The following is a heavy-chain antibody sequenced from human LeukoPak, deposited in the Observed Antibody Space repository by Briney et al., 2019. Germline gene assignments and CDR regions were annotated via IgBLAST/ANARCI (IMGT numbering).Heavy chain of an antibody. D-gene: IGHD6-13*01. CDR1: GYTLTSYY. Sequence: VSVKVSCKASGYTLTSYYMHWVRQAPGQGLEWMGWMNPNSGNTGYAQKFQGRVTMTRNTSISTAYMELSSLRSEDTAVYYCARDRSTYSSSWYRGYFDYWGQGTLVTVSS. J-gene: IGHJ4*02. CDR3: ARDRSTYSSSWYRGYFDY. CDR2: MNPNSGNT. V-gene: IGHV1-8*02.